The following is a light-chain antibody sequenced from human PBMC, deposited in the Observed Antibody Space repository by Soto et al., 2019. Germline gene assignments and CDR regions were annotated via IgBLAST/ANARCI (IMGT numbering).Light chain of an antibody. Sequence: DIVLTQSPATLSLSPGESATLSCRASQSVTSYLAWYQQKPGQAPRLLMSDTSNRATGVPGRFTGRGYGTNFSLTISSLEPEDFGVYYCQQRTSWSPPAFGGGTRVEVK. V-gene: IGKV3-11*01. J-gene: IGKJ4*01. CDR2: DTS. CDR3: QQRTSWSPPA. CDR1: QSVTSY.